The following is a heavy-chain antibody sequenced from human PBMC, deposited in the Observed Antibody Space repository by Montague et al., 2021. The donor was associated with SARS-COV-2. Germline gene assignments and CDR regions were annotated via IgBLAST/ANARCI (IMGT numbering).Heavy chain of an antibody. CDR2: ISGSGGSA. D-gene: IGHD5-24*01. CDR3: AKEGWQQLGFDS. J-gene: IGHJ4*02. CDR1: GFTFSSYA. V-gene: IGHV3-23*01. Sequence: SLRLSCAASGFTFSSYALTWVRQAPGKGLEWVSFISGSGGSAYYADSVKGRFTISRDNSENTVYLQMTSLRAEDMAMYYCAKEGWQQLGFDSWGQGTLVTVSS.